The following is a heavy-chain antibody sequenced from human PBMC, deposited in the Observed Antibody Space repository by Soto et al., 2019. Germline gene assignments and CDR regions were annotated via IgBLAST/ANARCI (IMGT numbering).Heavy chain of an antibody. CDR3: VRLFYYGSGSWVE. J-gene: IGHJ4*02. D-gene: IGHD3-10*01. V-gene: IGHV1-8*01. CDR1: GYTFTSYD. Sequence: QVQLVQSGAEVKKPGASVKVSCKASGYTFTSYDINWVRQATGQGLEWMGWVNPNNCHTGYAQKFQGRVTMTRNTSIITAYMEVDSLRSEDTAVYYGVRLFYYGSGSWVEWGQGTLVTVSS. CDR2: VNPNNCHT.